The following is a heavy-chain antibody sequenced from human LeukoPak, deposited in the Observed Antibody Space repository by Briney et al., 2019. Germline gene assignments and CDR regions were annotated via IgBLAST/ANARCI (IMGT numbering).Heavy chain of an antibody. CDR1: GYTFTGHY. Sequence: ASVKVSCKASGYTFTGHYIHWVRQAPGQGLEWMGWINPNSGGTNYAQKFQGRVTMARDTSISTAYMELSSRRSDDTALYYCARGSSGGSYLPYYFDYWGQGTLVTVSS. CDR2: INPNSGGT. J-gene: IGHJ4*02. D-gene: IGHD1-26*01. V-gene: IGHV1-2*02. CDR3: ARGSSGGSYLPYYFDY.